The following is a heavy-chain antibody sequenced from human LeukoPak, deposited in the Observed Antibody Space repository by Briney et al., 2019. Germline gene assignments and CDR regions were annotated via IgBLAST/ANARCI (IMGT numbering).Heavy chain of an antibody. CDR2: ISYDGSDK. CDR3: ARGGTEIYYYYYGMDV. CDR1: TFALSRYA. J-gene: IGHJ6*02. V-gene: IGHV3-30*04. Sequence: GGSLRLSCAASTFALSRYAMHWVRQAPGRGLEWVGVISYDGSDKFYADSVKGRFTISRDNSKNTLYLQMNSLRPEDAAVYYCARGGTEIYYYYYGMDVWGRGTTVTVSS. D-gene: IGHD5-24*01.